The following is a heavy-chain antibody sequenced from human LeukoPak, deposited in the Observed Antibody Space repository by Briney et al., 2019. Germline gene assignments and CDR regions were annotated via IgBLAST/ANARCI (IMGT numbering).Heavy chain of an antibody. D-gene: IGHD6-13*01. CDR3: ASSGYSSSWYDY. Sequence: SETLSLTCAVSGGSISSGGYSWSWIRQPPGKGLEWIGYIYHSGSTYYNPSLKSGVTISVDRSKNQFSLKLSSVTAADTAVYYCASSGYSSSWYDYWGQGTLVTVSS. CDR2: IYHSGST. CDR1: GGSISSGGYS. J-gene: IGHJ4*02. V-gene: IGHV4-30-2*01.